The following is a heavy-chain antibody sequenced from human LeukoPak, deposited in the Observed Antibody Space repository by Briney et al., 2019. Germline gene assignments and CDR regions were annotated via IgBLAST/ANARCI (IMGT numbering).Heavy chain of an antibody. Sequence: SETLSLTCSVSGASVSRNYWSWIRQPPGKGLEWIGYIYYSGSTNYNPSLKSRVTISVDTSKNQFSLKLSAVTAADTAVYYCARVRPDGYCSGGSCQSGAFDIWGQGTMVTVSS. J-gene: IGHJ3*02. D-gene: IGHD2-15*01. CDR3: ARVRPDGYCSGGSCQSGAFDI. CDR1: GASVSRNY. CDR2: IYYSGST. V-gene: IGHV4-59*02.